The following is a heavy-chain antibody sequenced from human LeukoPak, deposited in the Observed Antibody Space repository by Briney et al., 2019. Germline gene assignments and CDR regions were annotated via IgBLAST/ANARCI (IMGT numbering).Heavy chain of an antibody. J-gene: IGHJ3*02. CDR2: ITSSSSYI. Sequence: GGSLRLSCAASGFTFSSYNMNWVRQAPGKGPEWVSSITSSSSYIYYADSVKGRFTISRDNAKNSLYLQMNSLRAEDTAVYYCARDLSVDTGAFDIWGQGTMVTVSS. V-gene: IGHV3-21*01. CDR3: ARDLSVDTGAFDI. CDR1: GFTFSSYN. D-gene: IGHD5-18*01.